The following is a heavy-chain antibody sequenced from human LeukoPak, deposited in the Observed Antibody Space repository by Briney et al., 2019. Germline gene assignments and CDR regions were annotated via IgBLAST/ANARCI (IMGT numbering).Heavy chain of an antibody. Sequence: GRSLRLSCAASGFTFSSYGMHGVGQATGKGLEWVAVIWYDGSNRYYADSVKGRFAISIDNSKNTLYLEQNSLRAEDTAVHYCAKIPTNSSGWGYWGQGTLVTASS. V-gene: IGHV3-33*06. CDR1: GFTFSSYG. CDR2: IWYDGSNR. J-gene: IGHJ4*02. CDR3: AKIPTNSSGWGY. D-gene: IGHD6-19*01.